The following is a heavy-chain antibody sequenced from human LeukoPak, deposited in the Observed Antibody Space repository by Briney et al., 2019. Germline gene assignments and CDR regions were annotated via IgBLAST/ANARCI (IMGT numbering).Heavy chain of an antibody. J-gene: IGHJ6*03. CDR2: IIPIFGTA. CDR1: GYTFTSYG. Sequence: SVKVSCKSSGYTFTSYGVSWVRQAPGQGLEWMGGIIPIFGTANYAQKFQGRVTITADESTSTAYMELSSLRSEDTAVYYCAGRREGIKHQPGYYYYTDVWGKGTTVTVS. V-gene: IGHV1-69*13. CDR3: AGRREGIKHQPGYYYYTDV. D-gene: IGHD1-14*01.